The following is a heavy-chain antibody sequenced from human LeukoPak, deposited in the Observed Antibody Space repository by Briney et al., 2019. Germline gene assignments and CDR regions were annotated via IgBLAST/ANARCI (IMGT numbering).Heavy chain of an antibody. Sequence: ASVKVSCKASGYSFTSQDMHWVRQAPGQGLEWMGWISGYNGNTKYAQKLQGRVTMTTDTSTSTAYMELRSLRSDDTAVYYCARVGPHRKMATTRYHFDYWGQGTLVTVSS. J-gene: IGHJ4*02. CDR3: ARVGPHRKMATTRYHFDY. D-gene: IGHD5-24*01. V-gene: IGHV1-18*01. CDR2: ISGYNGNT. CDR1: GYSFTSQD.